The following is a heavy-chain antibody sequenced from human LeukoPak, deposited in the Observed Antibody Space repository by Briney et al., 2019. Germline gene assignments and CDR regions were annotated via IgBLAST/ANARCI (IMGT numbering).Heavy chain of an antibody. J-gene: IGHJ4*02. Sequence: SETLSLTCAVYGGSFSGYYWSWIRQPPGKGLEWIGEINHSASTNYNPSLKSRVTISVDTSKNQFSLKLSSVTAADTAVYYCARGSGLKDYWGQGTLVTVSS. V-gene: IGHV4-34*01. D-gene: IGHD1-14*01. CDR2: INHSAST. CDR3: ARGSGLKDY. CDR1: GGSFSGYY.